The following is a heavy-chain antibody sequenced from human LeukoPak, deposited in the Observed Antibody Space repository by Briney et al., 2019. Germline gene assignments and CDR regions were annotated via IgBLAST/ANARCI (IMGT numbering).Heavy chain of an antibody. CDR3: ARGEGGYDILTGFDY. Sequence: ASVKVSCKASGGTFSSYAISWVRQAPGQGLEWMGRIIPILGIANYAQKFQGRVTITADKSTSTAYMELSSLRSEDTAVYYCARGEGGYDILTGFDYWGQGTLVTVSS. V-gene: IGHV1-69*04. CDR1: GGTFSSYA. CDR2: IIPILGIA. J-gene: IGHJ4*02. D-gene: IGHD3-9*01.